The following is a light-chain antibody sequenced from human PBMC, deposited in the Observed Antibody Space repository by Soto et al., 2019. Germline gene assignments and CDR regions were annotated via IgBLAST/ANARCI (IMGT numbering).Light chain of an antibody. CDR2: EVN. V-gene: IGLV2-8*01. CDR1: SSDVGGYNY. Sequence: LTQPPSASGSPGQSVAISCTGTSSDVGGYNYVSWYQQHPGKAPKLMIYEVNKRPSGVPDRFAGSKSGNTASLTVSGLQAEDEADYYCSSYAGSSNVFGTGTKVTVL. J-gene: IGLJ1*01. CDR3: SSYAGSSNV.